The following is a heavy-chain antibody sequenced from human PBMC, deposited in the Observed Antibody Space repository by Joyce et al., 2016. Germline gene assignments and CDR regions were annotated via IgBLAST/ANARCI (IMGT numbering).Heavy chain of an antibody. Sequence: EVQLVESGGGLVQPGGSLRFSCEGSGFTFSDHFIDWVRQAPGKGLEWVARSINRADSKEYAASVKGRFTISRDDPKNTLYLQMNRLEIEDTAVYFCARSTWNSGFDYWGQGTLVTVSS. J-gene: IGHJ4*02. CDR3: ARSTWNSGFDY. D-gene: IGHD1-1*01. V-gene: IGHV3-72*01. CDR2: SINRADSK. CDR1: GFTFSDHF.